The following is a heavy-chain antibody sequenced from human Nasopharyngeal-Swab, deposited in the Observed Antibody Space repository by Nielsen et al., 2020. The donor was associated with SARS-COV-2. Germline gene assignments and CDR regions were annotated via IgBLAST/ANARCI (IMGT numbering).Heavy chain of an antibody. J-gene: IGHJ6*02. D-gene: IGHD1-26*01. Sequence: GESLKISCATSGYRFTDYWIAWVRQAPGKGLECMGTIFPGDSDTRYSPSFEGPVTISVDQSITTAYLHWTSLKASDTAKYYCAIGAAVGTLFHGMDVWGQGTMVTVSS. CDR1: GYRFTDYW. CDR2: IFPGDSDT. CDR3: AIGAAVGTLFHGMDV. V-gene: IGHV5-51*01.